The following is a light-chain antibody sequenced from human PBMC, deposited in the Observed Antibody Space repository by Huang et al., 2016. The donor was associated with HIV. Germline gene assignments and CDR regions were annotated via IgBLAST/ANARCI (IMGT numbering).Light chain of an antibody. J-gene: IGKJ1*01. CDR1: QGISNS. CDR2: STS. CDR3: QQYYTSPT. Sequence: DIQMTQSPSYLSAFVGDTVTITCQASQGISNSVAWYQQNPGKAPELLLYSTSRLESVVPSRFRGGGSVKDYTLTINSLQPDDFATYYCQQYYTSPTFGQGSKVEIK. V-gene: IGKV1-NL1*01.